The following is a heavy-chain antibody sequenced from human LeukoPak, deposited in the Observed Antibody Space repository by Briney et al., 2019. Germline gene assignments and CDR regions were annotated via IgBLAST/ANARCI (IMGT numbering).Heavy chain of an antibody. Sequence: SQTLSLTCAISGDSVSSNSDAWHWIRQSPSRGLEWLGRTYYRSKWYYDYAVAVKSRISINPDTSKNQFSLQLSSVTPEDTAVYYCARDPVGGSTIFDYWGQGTLVTVSS. CDR1: GDSVSSNSDA. CDR3: ARDPVGGSTIFDY. D-gene: IGHD1-26*01. CDR2: TYYRSKWYY. J-gene: IGHJ4*02. V-gene: IGHV6-1*01.